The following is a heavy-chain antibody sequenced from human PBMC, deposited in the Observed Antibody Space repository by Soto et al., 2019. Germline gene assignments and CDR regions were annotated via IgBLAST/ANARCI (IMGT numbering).Heavy chain of an antibody. D-gene: IGHD2-2*01. Sequence: SETLSLTCTVSGGSISSYYWSWIRQPPGKGLEWIGYIYYSGSTNYNPSLKSRVTISVDTSKNQFSLKLSSVTAADTAVYYCAREIYCSSTSCSRYYYGMDVWGQGTTVTVSS. J-gene: IGHJ6*02. CDR3: AREIYCSSTSCSRYYYGMDV. CDR1: GGSISSYY. CDR2: IYYSGST. V-gene: IGHV4-59*01.